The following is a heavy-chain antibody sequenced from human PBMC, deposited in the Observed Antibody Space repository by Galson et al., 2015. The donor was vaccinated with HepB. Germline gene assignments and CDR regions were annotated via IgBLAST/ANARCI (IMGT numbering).Heavy chain of an antibody. J-gene: IGHJ4*02. CDR2: IYWNGDK. CDR1: VFSLSTSGVG. CDR3: AHSFVWSGWGAGHS. D-gene: IGHD6-19*01. Sequence: PALVKPTQTLTLTCTFSVFSLSTSGVGVGWIRQPPGKALEWLALIYWNGDKHYSPSLKSRLTITKDTSKNQVVLTMTNMDPVDTATYYCAHSFVWSGWGAGHSWGQGALVTVSS. V-gene: IGHV2-5*01.